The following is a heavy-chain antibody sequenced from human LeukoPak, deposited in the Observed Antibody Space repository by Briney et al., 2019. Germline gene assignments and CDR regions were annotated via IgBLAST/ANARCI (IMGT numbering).Heavy chain of an antibody. CDR1: GFTVSSNE. Sequence: PGGSLRLSCAASGFTVSSNEMSWVRQAPGKGLEWVSSISGGSTYYADSRKGRFTISRDNSKNTLHLQMNSLRAEDTAVYYCAKAKVIAARPVGYFDYWGQGTLVTVSS. V-gene: IGHV3-38-3*01. CDR2: ISGGST. D-gene: IGHD6-6*01. J-gene: IGHJ4*02. CDR3: AKAKVIAARPVGYFDY.